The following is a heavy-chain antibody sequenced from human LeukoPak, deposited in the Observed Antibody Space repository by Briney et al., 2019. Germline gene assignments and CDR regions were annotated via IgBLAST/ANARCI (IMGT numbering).Heavy chain of an antibody. J-gene: IGHJ4*02. CDR1: GFTVSSYY. CDR2: IYSGGST. V-gene: IGHV3-53*01. Sequence: PGGSLRLSCVASGFTVSSYYVSWVRQAPGKGLEWVSVIYSGGSTYYADSVEGRFTVSRDNSKNTLYLEMKSLRADDTAVHYCARDLHPRLTGYFDYWGQGTLVTVSS. D-gene: IGHD3-16*01. CDR3: ARDLHPRLTGYFDY.